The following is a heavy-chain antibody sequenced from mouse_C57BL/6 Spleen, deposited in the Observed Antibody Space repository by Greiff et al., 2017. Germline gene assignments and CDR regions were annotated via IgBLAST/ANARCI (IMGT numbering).Heavy chain of an antibody. D-gene: IGHD4-1*01. J-gene: IGHJ2*01. CDR3: ARWEDRDGGDY. CDR2: IDPSDSET. CDR1: GYTFTSYW. Sequence: QVQLQQPGAELVRPGSSVKLSCKASGYTFTSYWMHWVKQRPIQGLEWIGNIDPSDSETHYNQKFKDKATLTVDKSSSTAYMQLSSLTSEDSAVYYYARWEDRDGGDYWGQGTTLTVSS. V-gene: IGHV1-52*01.